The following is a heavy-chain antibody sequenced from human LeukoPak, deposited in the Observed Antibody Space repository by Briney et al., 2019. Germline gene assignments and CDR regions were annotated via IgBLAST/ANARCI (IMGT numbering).Heavy chain of an antibody. CDR1: GGSFSGYY. CDR3: ARANLDYSLLFDH. CDR2: INHSGST. Sequence: SETLSLTCAVYGGSFSGYYWSWIRQPPGKGLEWIGEINHSGSTNYNPSLKSRVTISVDTSKNQFSLKLSSVTAADTAVYYCARANLDYSLLFDHWGQGTLVTVSS. V-gene: IGHV4-34*01. J-gene: IGHJ4*02. D-gene: IGHD4-11*01.